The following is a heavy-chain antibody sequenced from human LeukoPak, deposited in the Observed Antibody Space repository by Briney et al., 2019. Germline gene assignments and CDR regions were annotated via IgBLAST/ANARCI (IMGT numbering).Heavy chain of an antibody. CDR3: ARDVRGNYDNWNDGNWFDP. D-gene: IGHD1-1*01. CDR2: INPNSGGT. V-gene: IGHV1-2*02. CDR1: GYTFTGYY. Sequence: GASVKVSCKASGYTFTGYYMHWVRQAPGQGLEWMGWINPNSGGTNYAQKFQGGVTMTRDTSISTAYMELSRLRSDDTAVYYCARDVRGNYDNWNDGNWFDPWGQGTLVTVSS. J-gene: IGHJ5*02.